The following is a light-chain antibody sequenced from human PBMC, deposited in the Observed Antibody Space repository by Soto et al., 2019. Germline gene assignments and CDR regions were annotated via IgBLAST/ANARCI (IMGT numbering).Light chain of an antibody. Sequence: DILLTQSPSFLSASVGDRVTITCRASQGINTYLAWYQQKPGKAPKLLIYAASTLQSGVPSRFSGSGSGAEFSLTISSLQPEDFATYYCQHFHSFPRTFGGGTKVEIK. CDR2: AAS. CDR1: QGINTY. J-gene: IGKJ4*01. CDR3: QHFHSFPRT. V-gene: IGKV1-9*01.